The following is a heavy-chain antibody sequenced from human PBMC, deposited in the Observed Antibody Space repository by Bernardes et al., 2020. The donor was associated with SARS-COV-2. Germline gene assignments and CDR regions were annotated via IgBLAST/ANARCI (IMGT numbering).Heavy chain of an antibody. CDR1: GFTFRDYT. Sequence: GGSLRLFCAASGFTFRDYTMHWVRQAPGKGLEWMAVIWHDGSREYYVDSVKGRFAISRDNSNNTLYLQMNNLRVEDTALYRCATEDGEWLESWGQGTLVTVSS. V-gene: IGHV3-33*01. D-gene: IGHD4-17*01. CDR2: IWHDGSRE. CDR3: ATEDGEWLES. J-gene: IGHJ5*01.